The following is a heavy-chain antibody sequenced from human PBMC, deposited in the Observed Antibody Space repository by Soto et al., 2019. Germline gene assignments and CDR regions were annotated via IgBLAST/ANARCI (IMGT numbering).Heavy chain of an antibody. CDR3: AKDLCGGDCYYDLDAFDI. D-gene: IGHD2-21*02. CDR1: GFTFSSYG. V-gene: IGHV3-30*18. J-gene: IGHJ3*02. Sequence: QVQLVESGGGVVQPGRSLRLSCAASGFTFSSYGMHWVRQAPGKGLEWVAVISYDGSNKYYADSVKGRFTISRDNSKNTLYLQMNRLRAEDTAVYYCAKDLCGGDCYYDLDAFDIWGQGTMVTVSS. CDR2: ISYDGSNK.